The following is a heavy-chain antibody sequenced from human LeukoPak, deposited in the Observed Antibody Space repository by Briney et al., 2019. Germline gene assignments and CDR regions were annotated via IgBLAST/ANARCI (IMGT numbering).Heavy chain of an antibody. CDR2: IYYSGST. CDR3: ARGRIAVAGTFGDYCFDY. CDR1: GGSISSGGYS. V-gene: IGHV4-30-4*07. Sequence: SQTLSLTCAVSGGSISSGGYSWSWIRQPPGKGLEWIGYIYYSGSTSYNPSLKSRVTISVDTSKNQFSLKLSSVTAADTAVYYCARGRIAVAGTFGDYCFDYWGQGTLVTVSS. J-gene: IGHJ4*02. D-gene: IGHD6-19*01.